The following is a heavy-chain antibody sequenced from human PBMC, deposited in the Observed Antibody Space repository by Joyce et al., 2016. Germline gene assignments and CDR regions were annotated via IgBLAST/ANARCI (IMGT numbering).Heavy chain of an antibody. J-gene: IGHJ4*02. CDR1: GFTFSSYS. D-gene: IGHD2-8*01. CDR3: ARSSYTNGIFDY. Sequence: EVQLVESGGGLVKPGGFLRLSCAACGFTFSSYSRSWFRQAPWKGLGGVSSLSSSSSYIKYTDSVKGRFTISRDNAKNSLYLQMNSLRVEDTAVYYCARSSYTNGIFDYWGQGTLVTVSS. CDR2: LSSSSSYI. V-gene: IGHV3-21*01.